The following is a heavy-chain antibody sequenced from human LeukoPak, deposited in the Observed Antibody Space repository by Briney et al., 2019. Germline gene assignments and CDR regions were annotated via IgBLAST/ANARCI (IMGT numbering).Heavy chain of an antibody. CDR3: ARVYTGSSWRLDY. CDR2: IFHSGST. J-gene: IGHJ4*02. D-gene: IGHD6-13*01. V-gene: IGHV4-4*02. Sequence: SETLSLTCAVSGGSISSSDWWSWVRQPPGKGLEWIGEIFHSGSTNYNPSLKSRVTISVDKSKNQFSLKLSSVTAADTAVYYCARVYTGSSWRLDYWGQGTLVTVSS. CDR1: GGSISSSDW.